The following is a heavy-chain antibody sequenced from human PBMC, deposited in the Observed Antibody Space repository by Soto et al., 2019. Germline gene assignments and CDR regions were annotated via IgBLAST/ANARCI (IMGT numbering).Heavy chain of an antibody. Sequence: EVQLVESGGGLVQPGGSLRLSCAASGFTFSTYWMHWIRQVPGKGLEWVSRINSDASHTYYADSVKGRFTISRDNAKNTLHLEMNSLRAEDTALYYCVRDGHWITTGCYGNWFDPWGQGPLVTVSS. V-gene: IGHV3-74*01. CDR3: VRDGHWITTGCYGNWFDP. D-gene: IGHD2-2*01. CDR1: GFTFSTYW. J-gene: IGHJ5*02. CDR2: INSDASHT.